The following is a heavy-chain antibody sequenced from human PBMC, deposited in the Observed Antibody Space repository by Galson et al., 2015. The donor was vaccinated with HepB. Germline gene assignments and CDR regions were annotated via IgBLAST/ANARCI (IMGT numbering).Heavy chain of an antibody. V-gene: IGHV3-30*04. CDR3: ARGTGYSSSWTEFDY. D-gene: IGHD6-13*01. CDR1: GFTFSSYA. CDR2: ISYDGSNK. J-gene: IGHJ4*02. Sequence: SLRLSCAASGFTFSSYAMHWVRQAPGKGLEWVAVISYDGSNKYYADSVKGRFTISRDNSKNTLHLQMNSLRAEDTAVYYCARGTGYSSSWTEFDYWGQGTLVTVSS.